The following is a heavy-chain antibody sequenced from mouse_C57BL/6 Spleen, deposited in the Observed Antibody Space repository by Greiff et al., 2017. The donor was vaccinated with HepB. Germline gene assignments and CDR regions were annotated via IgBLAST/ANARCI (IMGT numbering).Heavy chain of an antibody. CDR1: GYTFTSYW. CDR2: IDPSDSYT. D-gene: IGHD1-1*01. Sequence: QVQLQQPGAELVKPGASVKLSCKASGYTFTSYWMQWVKQRPGQGLEWIGEIDPSDSYTNYNQKFKGKATLTVDTSSSPAYMQLSSLTSEDSAVYYCARWGYGSSSAWFAYWGQGTLVTVSA. V-gene: IGHV1-50*01. CDR3: ARWGYGSSSAWFAY. J-gene: IGHJ3*01.